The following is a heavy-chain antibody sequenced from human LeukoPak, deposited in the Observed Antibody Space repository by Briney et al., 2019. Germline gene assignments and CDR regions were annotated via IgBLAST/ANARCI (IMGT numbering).Heavy chain of an antibody. CDR1: GYTLTELS. CDR3: ARDQGWSSSSLIDY. CDR2: FDPEDGET. Sequence: WASVKVSCKVSGYTLTELSMHWVRQAPGKGLEWMGGFDPEDGETIYAQKFQGRVTMTRDTSTSTVYMELSSLRSEDTAVYYCARDQGWSSSSLIDYWGQGTLVTVSS. D-gene: IGHD6-6*01. V-gene: IGHV1-24*01. J-gene: IGHJ4*02.